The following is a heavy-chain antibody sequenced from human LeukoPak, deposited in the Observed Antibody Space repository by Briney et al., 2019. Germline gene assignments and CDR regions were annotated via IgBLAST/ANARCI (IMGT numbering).Heavy chain of an antibody. D-gene: IGHD2/OR15-2a*01. CDR2: IYYSGNT. CDR1: GDSISSSY. J-gene: IGHJ4*02. V-gene: IGHV4-59*01. Sequence: KPSETLSLTCTVSGDSISSSYWSWIRQPPGKGLEWIGYIYYSGNTNYNPSLKSRVTISVDTSRNRFSLKLSSVTAADTAAYYCARHRNFFDYWGQGILVTVSS. CDR3: ARHRNFFDY.